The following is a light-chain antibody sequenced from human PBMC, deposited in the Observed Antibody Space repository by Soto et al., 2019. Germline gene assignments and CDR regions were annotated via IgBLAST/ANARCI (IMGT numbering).Light chain of an antibody. CDR2: EVT. CDR1: SSDVGAHNY. J-gene: IGLJ3*02. V-gene: IGLV2-14*01. CDR3: SSYIIRSTPDV. Sequence: QSALTQPASLSGSPGQSITISCTGTSSDVGAHNYVSWYQQRPGEAPKLIIYEVTNRPSGVSNRFSGSKSGNTASLTISGLQAEDEADYYCSSYIIRSTPDVFGGGTKVAVL.